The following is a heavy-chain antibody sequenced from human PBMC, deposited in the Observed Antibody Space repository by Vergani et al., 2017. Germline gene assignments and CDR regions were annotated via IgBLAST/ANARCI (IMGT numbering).Heavy chain of an antibody. V-gene: IGHV1-18*01. D-gene: IGHD3-3*01. Sequence: QVQLVQSGAEVKKPGASVKVSCKASGYTFTSYGISWVRQAPGQGLEWMGWISAYNGSTNYAQKLQGRVTMTTDTSTSTAYMELRSLRSDDTAVYYCARAHYDFWSGYYPLRYYYGMDVWGQGTTVTVSS. CDR1: GYTFTSYG. J-gene: IGHJ6*02. CDR2: ISAYNGST. CDR3: ARAHYDFWSGYYPLRYYYGMDV.